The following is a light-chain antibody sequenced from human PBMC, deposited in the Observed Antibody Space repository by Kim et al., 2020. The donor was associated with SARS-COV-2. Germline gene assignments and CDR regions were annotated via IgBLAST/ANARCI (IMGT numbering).Light chain of an antibody. CDR3: AAWDDSLNGPV. CDR1: SSNIGSNT. Sequence: QSVLTQPPSASGTPGQRVTISCSGSSSNIGSNTVNWYQQLPGTAPKLLIYSNNQRPSGVPERFSGSKSGTSASLAISGLQSEDEADYYCAAWDDSLNGPVFGGGTKLPVL. V-gene: IGLV1-44*01. CDR2: SNN. J-gene: IGLJ3*02.